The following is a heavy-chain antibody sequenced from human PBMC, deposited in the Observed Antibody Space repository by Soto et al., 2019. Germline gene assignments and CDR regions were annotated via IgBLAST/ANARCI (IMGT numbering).Heavy chain of an antibody. J-gene: IGHJ4*02. CDR2: IDYSGNT. CDR1: GDSVSSRSYY. CDR3: ARDIRGYSRAFDY. V-gene: IGHV4-61*01. Sequence: SSETLSLTCTVSGDSVSSRSYYWTWVRQPPGKGLEWIGYIDYSGNTNYDPSLQSRVTMSLDTSKNQFSLKLTSVTAADTAFYYCARDIRGYSRAFDYWGQGIMVTVSS. D-gene: IGHD5-18*01.